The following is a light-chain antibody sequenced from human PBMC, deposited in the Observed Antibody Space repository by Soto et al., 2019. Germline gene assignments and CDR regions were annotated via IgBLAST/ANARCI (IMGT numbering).Light chain of an antibody. CDR2: DAS. J-gene: IGKJ1*01. V-gene: IGKV1-5*01. CDR1: QTISKK. CDR3: QQYHSYKT. Sequence: DIQMTQSPSTLSASVGDRVTITCRAGQTISKKLAWYQQKPGKAPKVLIYDASSLEGGVPSRSSGSGSGTEFTLTISSLQPDDFATYYCQQYHSYKTFGQGTRVEIK.